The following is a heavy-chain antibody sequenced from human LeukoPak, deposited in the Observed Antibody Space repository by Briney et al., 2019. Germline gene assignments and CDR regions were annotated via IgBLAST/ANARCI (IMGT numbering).Heavy chain of an antibody. V-gene: IGHV3-15*01. J-gene: IGHJ5*02. D-gene: IGHD1-26*01. CDR1: GFTFSNAW. Sequence: NTGGSLRLSCAASGFTFSNAWMSWVRQAPGNGRKWVGRVKSKADGGTTDYAAPVKGRFIILKDDSKNTLYLQMNSLKTEDTAVYYCSTYRPPAWGQGTLVTVSS. CDR3: STYRPPA. CDR2: VKSKADGGTT.